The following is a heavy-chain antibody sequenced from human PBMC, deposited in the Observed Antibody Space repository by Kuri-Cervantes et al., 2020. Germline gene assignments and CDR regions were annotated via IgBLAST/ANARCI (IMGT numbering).Heavy chain of an antibody. CDR3: AKEGDLLRNFDLSYYFDY. CDR1: GFTLSSYS. Sequence: SLKISCVASGFTLSSYSMNWVRQAPGKGLEWVSGISPNSGSVGYADSVKVRFTISRDNAKNSLYLQMNSLTTEDTAFHYCAKEGDLLRNFDLSYYFDYWGQGALVTVSS. D-gene: IGHD3-9*01. J-gene: IGHJ4*02. V-gene: IGHV3-9*01. CDR2: ISPNSGSV.